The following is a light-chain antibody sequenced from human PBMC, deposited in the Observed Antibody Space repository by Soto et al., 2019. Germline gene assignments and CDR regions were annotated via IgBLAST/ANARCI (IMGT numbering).Light chain of an antibody. CDR2: AAS. CDR3: HKYNHAPT. J-gene: IGKJ4*01. Sequence: DIQMTQSPSSQSASVGDRVTITSRASQGISNYLAWYQQKPGKVPELLIYAASTLQSGVPSRFSGSGSGTEFSLTISGLQPEDVATYYCHKYNHAPTFGGGTKVEIK. CDR1: QGISNY. V-gene: IGKV1-27*01.